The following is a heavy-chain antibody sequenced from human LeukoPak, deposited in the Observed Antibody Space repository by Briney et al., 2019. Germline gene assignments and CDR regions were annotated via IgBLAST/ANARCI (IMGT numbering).Heavy chain of an antibody. CDR2: IYYTENT. J-gene: IGHJ4*02. Sequence: SETLSLTCAVYGGSFSGYYWGWIRQPPGKGLEWIGSIYYTENTYYNPSLKSRVTISVDTSKNHFSLKLSSVTAADAAVYYCARLHWGSGGSGSFDYWGQGTLVTVSS. V-gene: IGHV4-34*01. D-gene: IGHD7-27*01. CDR3: ARLHWGSGGSGSFDY. CDR1: GGSFSGYY.